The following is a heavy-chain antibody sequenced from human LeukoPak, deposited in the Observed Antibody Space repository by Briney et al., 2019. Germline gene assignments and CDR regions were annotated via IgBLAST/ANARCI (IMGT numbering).Heavy chain of an antibody. J-gene: IGHJ5*02. CDR2: INHSGST. Sequence: SETLFLTCAVYGGSFSGYYWSWIRQPPGKGLEWIGEINHSGSTNYNPSLKSRVTISVDTSKNQFSLKLSSVTAADTAVYYCARGYNCSSTSCYAVKYSSSWPNWFDPWGQGTLVTVSS. CDR1: GGSFSGYY. CDR3: ARGYNCSSTSCYAVKYSSSWPNWFDP. V-gene: IGHV4-34*01. D-gene: IGHD2-2*01.